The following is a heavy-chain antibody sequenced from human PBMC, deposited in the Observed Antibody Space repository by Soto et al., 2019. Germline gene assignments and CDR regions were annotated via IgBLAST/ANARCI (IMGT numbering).Heavy chain of an antibody. Sequence: SVKVSCKASGGTFSSYAISWVRQAPGQGLEWMGGIIPIFGTANYAQKYQGRVTITADESTSTAYMELSSLRSEDTAVYYCATPYYYDSSGYTRLDYWGQGTLVTVSS. CDR1: GGTFSSYA. CDR2: IIPIFGTA. D-gene: IGHD3-22*01. J-gene: IGHJ4*02. CDR3: ATPYYYDSSGYTRLDY. V-gene: IGHV1-69*13.